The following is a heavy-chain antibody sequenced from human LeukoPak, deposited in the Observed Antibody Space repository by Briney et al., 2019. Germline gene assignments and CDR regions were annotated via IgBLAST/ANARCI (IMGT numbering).Heavy chain of an antibody. CDR2: ISSSSTTI. CDR3: ARGPYKDFWSGYSDY. CDR1: GFTFSTYS. D-gene: IGHD3-3*01. Sequence: GGSLRLSCSASGFTFSTYSMNWVRQAPGKWLEWVSYISSSSTTIYYADSVKGRFTISRDNAKNSLYLQMNSLRVADTAVYYCARGPYKDFWSGYSDYWGQGTLVTVSS. V-gene: IGHV3-48*01. J-gene: IGHJ4*02.